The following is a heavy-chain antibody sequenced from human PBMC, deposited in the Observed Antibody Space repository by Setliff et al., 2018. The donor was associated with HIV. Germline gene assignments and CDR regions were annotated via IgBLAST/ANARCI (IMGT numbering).Heavy chain of an antibody. Sequence: GGSLRLSCAASGLTISNHAMSWVRQAPGKGLEWVSSISYDSGDTYYADSVKGRFTISRDNSKNTLYLQMNSLRAEDTAVYYCAKGGAAAKQYTFDYWGQGTLVTVSS. CDR1: GLTISNHA. CDR3: AKGGAAAKQYTFDY. CDR2: ISYDSGDT. J-gene: IGHJ4*02. D-gene: IGHD6-13*01. V-gene: IGHV3-23*01.